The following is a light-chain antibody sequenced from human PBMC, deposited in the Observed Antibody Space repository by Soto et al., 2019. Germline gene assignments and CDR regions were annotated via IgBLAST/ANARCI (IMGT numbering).Light chain of an antibody. V-gene: IGKV1-33*01. CDR1: QDISNY. CDR3: QQYDNRPMYT. CDR2: DAS. Sequence: IPMTQSPSSLSASVGDRVTITCQASQDISNYLNWYQQKPGKAPKLLIYDASNFETGVPSRFIGSGSGTYFSVTISSLQPEDIATYYGQQYDNRPMYTCGQGTKVEIK. J-gene: IGKJ2*01.